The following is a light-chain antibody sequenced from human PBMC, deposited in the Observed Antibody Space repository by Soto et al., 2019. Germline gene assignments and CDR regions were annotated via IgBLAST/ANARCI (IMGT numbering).Light chain of an antibody. CDR2: GAS. Sequence: EIVMTQSPATLSVSPGERVTLSCRASQNIASSLDWYQQIPGQPPRLLFYGASTRASDVPARFSGSGSGTEFTLTISSLQSEDFAVYYCQQYYDWPLTFGGGTRVEIK. CDR1: QNIASS. V-gene: IGKV3-15*01. J-gene: IGKJ4*01. CDR3: QQYYDWPLT.